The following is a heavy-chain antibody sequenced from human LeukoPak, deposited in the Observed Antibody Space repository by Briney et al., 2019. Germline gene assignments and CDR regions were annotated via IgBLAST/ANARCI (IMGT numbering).Heavy chain of an antibody. V-gene: IGHV4-59*06. Sequence: PSETLSLTCTVSRGSISSEFWSWIRQHPGKGLEWIGYIYYSGSTYYNPSLKSRVTISVDTSKNQFSLKLSSVTAADTAVYYCASISDSSGYYFDYWGQGTLVTVSS. J-gene: IGHJ4*02. CDR2: IYYSGST. D-gene: IGHD3-22*01. CDR1: RGSISSEF. CDR3: ASISDSSGYYFDY.